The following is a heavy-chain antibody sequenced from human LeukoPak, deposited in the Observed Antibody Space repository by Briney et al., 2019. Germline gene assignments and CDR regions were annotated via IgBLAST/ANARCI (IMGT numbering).Heavy chain of an antibody. CDR1: GFTFSDYG. Sequence: PGGSLRLSCAASGFTFSDYGVNWVRQAPGKGLEWVSSISSSSSYIYYADSVKGRFTISRDNAKNTLYLQMNSLRAEDTAVYYCATANYYDSSGPGYWGQGTLVTVSS. J-gene: IGHJ4*02. D-gene: IGHD3-22*01. CDR3: ATANYYDSSGPGY. CDR2: ISSSSSYI. V-gene: IGHV3-21*01.